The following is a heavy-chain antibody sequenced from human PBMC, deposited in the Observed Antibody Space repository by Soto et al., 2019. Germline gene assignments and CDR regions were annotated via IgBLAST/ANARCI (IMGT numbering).Heavy chain of an antibody. CDR3: ARESAVAGSYFDN. J-gene: IGHJ4*02. CDR1: GFTFRDYY. V-gene: IGHV3-11*05. Sequence: PGGSLRLSCAASGFTFRDYYMWWVRQAPGKGLEWIAYISSRSIDTEYADSVEGRFTVSRDDAKNSVYLQMNSLRAEDTAVYYCARESAVAGSYFDNWGQGILVTVSS. CDR2: ISSRSIDT. D-gene: IGHD6-19*01.